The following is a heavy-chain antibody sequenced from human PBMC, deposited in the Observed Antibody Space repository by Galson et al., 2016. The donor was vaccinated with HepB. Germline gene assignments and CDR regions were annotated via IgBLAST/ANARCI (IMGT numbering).Heavy chain of an antibody. CDR2: INPSGGGT. Sequence: SVKVSCKATGYTFTSNYIHWVRQAPGHGLEWMGIINPSGGGTSYAQSFQDRVIMSRDTSTSTVYMELSTLRSDATAVYYCAREREVQGAFDIWGQGTLVTVSS. CDR3: AREREVQGAFDI. J-gene: IGHJ3*02. CDR1: GYTFTSNY. V-gene: IGHV1-46*01.